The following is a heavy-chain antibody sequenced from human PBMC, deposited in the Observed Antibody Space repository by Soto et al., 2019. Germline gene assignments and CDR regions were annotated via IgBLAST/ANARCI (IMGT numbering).Heavy chain of an antibody. CDR3: ARDLWGYCGTDCYPLDV. CDR1: GGTISGYY. Sequence: SETLSLTCPVSGGTISGYYWSWIRQPTGKGLEWIGYMYNTGSTVYNPSFKSRVTISVDTSKNQFSLKLNSVTAADTAVYYCARDLWGYCGTDCYPLDVWGQGTTVTVSS. V-gene: IGHV4-59*01. CDR2: MYNTGST. J-gene: IGHJ6*02. D-gene: IGHD2-21*02.